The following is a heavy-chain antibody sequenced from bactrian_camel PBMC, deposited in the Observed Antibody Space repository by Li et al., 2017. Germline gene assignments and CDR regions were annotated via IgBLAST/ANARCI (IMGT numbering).Heavy chain of an antibody. J-gene: IGHJ4*01. D-gene: IGHD5*01. V-gene: IGHV3-2*01. CDR2: INSFNSDS. CDR1: GFNFSHYT. Sequence: ESGGGLVQPGESLRLSCAASGFNFSHYTMAWVRQVPGKGLEWVATINSFNSDSYYADSVKGRFTISKDNAKNTVYLQMNNLKPEDTAMYYCATAQGYIDPWFPRANYNYWGQGTQVTVS. CDR3: ATAQGYIDPWFPRANYNY.